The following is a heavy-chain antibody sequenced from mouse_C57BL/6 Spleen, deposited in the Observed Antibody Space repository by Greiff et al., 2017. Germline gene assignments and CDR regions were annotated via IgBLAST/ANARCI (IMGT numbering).Heavy chain of an antibody. V-gene: IGHV7-3*01. Sequence: EVMLVESGGGLVQPGGSLSLSCAASGFTFTDYYMSWVRQPPGKALEWLGFMRNKANGYATEYSASVKGRFTISRDNAQSILYLQMNALRAEASATYYGARLYGNCVWYCDVWGTGTTVTVSS. CDR3: ARLYGNCVWYCDV. D-gene: IGHD2-1*01. CDR1: GFTFTDYY. J-gene: IGHJ1*03. CDR2: MRNKANGYAT.